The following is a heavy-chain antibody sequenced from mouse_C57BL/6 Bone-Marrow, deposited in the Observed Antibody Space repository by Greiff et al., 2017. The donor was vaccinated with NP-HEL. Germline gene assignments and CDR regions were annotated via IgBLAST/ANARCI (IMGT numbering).Heavy chain of an antibody. CDR1: GYTFTDYY. D-gene: IGHD2-10*01. V-gene: IGHV1-19*01. CDR2: INPYNGGT. Sequence: VQLQQSGPVLVKPGASVKMSCKASGYTFTDYYMNWVKQSPGKSLEWIGYINPYNGGTSYNQKFKGKATLTVDKSSSTAYMELNSLTSEDSAVYYCARTYYGRGGYYFDYWGRGTALTVSA. CDR3: ARTYYGRGGYYFDY. J-gene: IGHJ2*01.